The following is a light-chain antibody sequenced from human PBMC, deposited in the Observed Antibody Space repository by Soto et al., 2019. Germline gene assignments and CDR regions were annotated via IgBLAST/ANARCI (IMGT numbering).Light chain of an antibody. Sequence: DIQMTQSPSSVSASVGDSVTISCRASQGIDSWLLWYQLKPGKAPNVLIHTASSLHTGVPSRFSGSGFGTDFTLTISSLQPEDSATYYCQQAFWFPFTFGQGTKVEIK. CDR2: TAS. J-gene: IGKJ1*01. CDR1: QGIDSW. CDR3: QQAFWFPFT. V-gene: IGKV1-12*01.